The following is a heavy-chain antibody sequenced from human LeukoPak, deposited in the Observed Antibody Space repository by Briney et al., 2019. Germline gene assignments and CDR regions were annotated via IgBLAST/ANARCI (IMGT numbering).Heavy chain of an antibody. CDR1: GGSISSYY. D-gene: IGHD6-25*01. Sequence: ETSETLSLTCTVSGGSISSYYWSWIRQPPGKGLEWIGYIYYSGSTNYNPSLKSRVTISVDTSKNQFSLKLSSVTAADTAVYYCASSAGLHDYYYYMDVWDKGTTVTISS. CDR2: IYYSGST. J-gene: IGHJ6*03. CDR3: ASSAGLHDYYYYMDV. V-gene: IGHV4-59*01.